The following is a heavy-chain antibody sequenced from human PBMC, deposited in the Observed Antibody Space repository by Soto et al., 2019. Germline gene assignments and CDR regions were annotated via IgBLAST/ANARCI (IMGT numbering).Heavy chain of an antibody. CDR1: GFTFSSYA. D-gene: IGHD6-19*01. J-gene: IGHJ4*02. Sequence: GGSLRLSCTASGFTFSSYAMSWVRPAPGKGLEWVSAISGSGGSTYYADSVKGRFTISRDNSKNTLYLQMNSLRAEDTAVYYCAKDPAVAGTDDYWGQGTLVTVSS. CDR2: ISGSGGST. V-gene: IGHV3-23*01. CDR3: AKDPAVAGTDDY.